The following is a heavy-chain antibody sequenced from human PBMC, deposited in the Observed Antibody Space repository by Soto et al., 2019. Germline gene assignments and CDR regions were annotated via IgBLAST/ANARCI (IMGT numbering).Heavy chain of an antibody. V-gene: IGHV3-30-3*01. D-gene: IGHD3-10*01. CDR3: ARDYGSGSYFFPLYYYYGMDV. Sequence: GGSLRLSCAASGFTFSSYAMHWVRQAPGKGLEWVAVISYDGSNKYYADSVKGRFTISRDNSKNTLYLQMNSLRAEDTAVYYCARDYGSGSYFFPLYYYYGMDVWGQGTTVTVSS. CDR2: ISYDGSNK. J-gene: IGHJ6*02. CDR1: GFTFSSYA.